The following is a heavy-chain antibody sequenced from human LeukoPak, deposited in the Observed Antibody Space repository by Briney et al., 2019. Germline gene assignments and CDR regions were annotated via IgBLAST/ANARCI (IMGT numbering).Heavy chain of an antibody. V-gene: IGHV1-69*13. Sequence: ASVKVSCKASGGTFSSYAISWVRQAPGQGLEWMGGIIPTFGTANCAQKFQGRVTITADESTSTAYMELSSLRSEDTAVYYCARALLKQLWSETVDYYYYGMDVWGQGTTVTVSS. CDR1: GGTFSSYA. CDR3: ARALLKQLWSETVDYYYYGMDV. J-gene: IGHJ6*02. CDR2: IIPTFGTA. D-gene: IGHD5-18*01.